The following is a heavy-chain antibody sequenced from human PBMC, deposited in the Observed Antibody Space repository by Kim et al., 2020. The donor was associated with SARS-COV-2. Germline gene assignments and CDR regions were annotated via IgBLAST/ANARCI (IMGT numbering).Heavy chain of an antibody. J-gene: IGHJ3*01. CDR3: TRDPGRDSSGWDPVAFVL. V-gene: IGHV3-49*03. Sequence: GGSLRLSCTGSGFSFSDYAMSWFRQAPGKGLECVGFIRSKPYGGTAEYAASVKGRFTISRDEAKSSAYLQMNSLKTEDTAMYYFTRDPGRDSSGWDPVAFVLWRQGPMVAVSS. D-gene: IGHD6-19*01. CDR2: IRSKPYGGTA. CDR1: GFSFSDYA.